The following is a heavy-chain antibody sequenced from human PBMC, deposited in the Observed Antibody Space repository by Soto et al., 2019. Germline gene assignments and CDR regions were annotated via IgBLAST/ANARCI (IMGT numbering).Heavy chain of an antibody. V-gene: IGHV4-59*01. CDR2: IYYSGST. Sequence: SETLSLTCTVSGGSISSYYWSWIRQPPGKGLEWMGYIYYSGSTNYNPSLKSRVTISVDASKNQFPLKLSSVTAADTAVYYCARDRIAARLGDYYYGMDVWGQGTTVTVSS. CDR1: GGSISSYY. J-gene: IGHJ6*02. CDR3: ARDRIAARLGDYYYGMDV. D-gene: IGHD6-6*01.